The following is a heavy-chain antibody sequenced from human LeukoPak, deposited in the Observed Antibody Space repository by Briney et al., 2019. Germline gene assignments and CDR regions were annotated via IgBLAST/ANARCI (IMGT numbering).Heavy chain of an antibody. V-gene: IGHV3-23*01. CDR3: ARVTSGITGGTYYYYYMDV. Sequence: QLGGSLRLSCAASRFTFSSYAMSWVRQAPGKGLEWVSAISDSGGSTYYADSVKGRFTISRDNVKNSLYLQMNSLRAEDTAVYYCARVTSGITGGTYYYYYMDVWGKGTTVTVSS. CDR2: ISDSGGST. D-gene: IGHD6-13*01. J-gene: IGHJ6*03. CDR1: RFTFSSYA.